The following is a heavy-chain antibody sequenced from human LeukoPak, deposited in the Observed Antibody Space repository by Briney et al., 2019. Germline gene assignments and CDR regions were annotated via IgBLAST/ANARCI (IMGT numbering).Heavy chain of an antibody. D-gene: IGHD3-9*01. CDR3: ASGEYYDILTGYSYYFDY. CDR1: GGTFSSYA. V-gene: IGHV1-69*13. Sequence: ASVKVSCKASGGTFSSYAISWVRQAPGQGLEWMGGIIPIFGTANYAQKFQGRVTITADESTSTAYMELSSLRSEDTAVYYCASGEYYDILTGYSYYFDYWGQGTLVTVSS. CDR2: IIPIFGTA. J-gene: IGHJ4*02.